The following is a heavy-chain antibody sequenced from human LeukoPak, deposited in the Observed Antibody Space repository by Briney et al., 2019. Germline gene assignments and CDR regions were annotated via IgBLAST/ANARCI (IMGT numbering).Heavy chain of an antibody. Sequence: PGGSLRLSCAASGFTFSSHSMNWVRQAPGKGLEWISYIDSSSSSIYYADSVKGRFTISRDNSKNTLYLQMNSLRAEDTAVYYCARERGSSSWYYFDYWGQGTLVTVSS. CDR1: GFTFSSHS. V-gene: IGHV3-48*01. CDR2: IDSSSSSI. D-gene: IGHD6-13*01. CDR3: ARERGSSSWYYFDY. J-gene: IGHJ4*02.